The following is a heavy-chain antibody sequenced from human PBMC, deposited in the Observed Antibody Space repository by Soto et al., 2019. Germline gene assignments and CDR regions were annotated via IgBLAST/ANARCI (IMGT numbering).Heavy chain of an antibody. CDR2: IWYDGSNK. CDR3: ARDADLGYIAVAGGAFDI. V-gene: IGHV3-33*01. Sequence: PGGSLRLSCAASGFTFSSYGMHWVRQAPGKGLEWVAVIWYDGSNKYYADSVKGRFTISRDNSKNTLYLQMNSLRAEDTAVYYCARDADLGYIAVAGGAFDIWGQGTMVTVSS. J-gene: IGHJ3*02. CDR1: GFTFSSYG. D-gene: IGHD6-19*01.